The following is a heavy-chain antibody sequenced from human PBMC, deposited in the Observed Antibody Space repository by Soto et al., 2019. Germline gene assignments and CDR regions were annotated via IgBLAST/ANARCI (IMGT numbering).Heavy chain of an antibody. CDR3: ARARIAARLNYYYGMDV. V-gene: IGHV4-59*01. CDR2: IYYSGST. Sequence: FEPLSVTCSVGGGCSSSYYWSWIRQHPGKGLEWIGYIYYSGSTNYNPSLKSRVTISVDTSKNQFSLKLSSVTAADTAVYYCARARIAARLNYYYGMDVRGQGTTVTVSS. CDR1: GGCSSSYY. J-gene: IGHJ6*02. D-gene: IGHD6-6*01.